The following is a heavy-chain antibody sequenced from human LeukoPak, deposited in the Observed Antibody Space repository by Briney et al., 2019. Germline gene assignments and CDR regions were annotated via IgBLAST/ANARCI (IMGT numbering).Heavy chain of an antibody. CDR3: GRGYCSGGSCPLDY. J-gene: IGHJ4*02. CDR1: GFTFSNYW. V-gene: IGHV3-74*01. Sequence: GWSLRLSCAASGFTFSNYWMHWVRQAPGQGLVWVSRFSGGGIITNYADCAKGRFTISRDKAKNTLYLQMNSLRPEDTAVYYCGRGYCSGGSCPLDYWGQGTLVSVSS. CDR2: FSGGGIIT. D-gene: IGHD2-15*01.